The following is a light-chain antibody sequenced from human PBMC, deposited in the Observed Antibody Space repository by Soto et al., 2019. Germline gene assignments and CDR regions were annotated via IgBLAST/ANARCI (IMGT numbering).Light chain of an antibody. CDR1: QSISDW. CDR2: KAS. V-gene: IGKV1-5*03. Sequence: DLQITQSPSTLSASVGDRVTITCLASQSISDWLAWYQQKPGKAPNLLIYKASSLESGVPSRFSGSGSGTEFTLTISSLQPEDFATYYCQQYNSYPLTFGGGTKVDIK. CDR3: QQYNSYPLT. J-gene: IGKJ4*01.